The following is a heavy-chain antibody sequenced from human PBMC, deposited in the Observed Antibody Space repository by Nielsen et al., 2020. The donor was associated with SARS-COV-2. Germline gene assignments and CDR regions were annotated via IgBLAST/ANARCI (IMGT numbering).Heavy chain of an antibody. CDR2: INPSGGST. D-gene: IGHD3-3*01. CDR3: ARRIASGITIFGVVPLDAFDI. Sequence: WVRQAPGQGLEWMGIINPSGGSTSYAQKFQGRVTMTRDTSTSTVYMELSSLRSEDTAVYYCARRIASGITIFGVVPLDAFDIWGQGTMVTVS. V-gene: IGHV1-46*01. J-gene: IGHJ3*02.